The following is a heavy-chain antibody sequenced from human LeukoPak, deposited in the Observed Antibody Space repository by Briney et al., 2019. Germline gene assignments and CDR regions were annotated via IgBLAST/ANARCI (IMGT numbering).Heavy chain of an antibody. CDR3: ARDRGVGGHWEYYFDY. V-gene: IGHV3-30*04. J-gene: IGHJ4*02. Sequence: GGSLRLSCAASGFTFSSYVMHWVRQAPGKGLEWVAVISSDGSNKYYADSVKGRFTISRDNSKNTLYLQMNSLRAEDTAVYYCARDRGVGGHWEYYFDYWGQGTLVTVSS. D-gene: IGHD2-21*02. CDR1: GFTFSSYV. CDR2: ISSDGSNK.